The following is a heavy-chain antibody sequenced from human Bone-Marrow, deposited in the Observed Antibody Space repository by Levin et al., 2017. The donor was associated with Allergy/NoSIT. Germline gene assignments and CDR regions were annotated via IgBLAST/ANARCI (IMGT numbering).Heavy chain of an antibody. J-gene: IGHJ4*02. CDR1: GGSISTGGFH. D-gene: IGHD5-24*01. Sequence: SQTLSLPCSLSGGSISTGGFHWRWVRQRPGKGLEWIGYIYYSGNTYYNPSLQSRLSISIDTSKNQFSLRLTSVTAADTDVYYCAREDGYVFDYWGQGTLVTVSS. CDR3: AREDGYVFDY. V-gene: IGHV4-31*03. CDR2: IYYSGNT.